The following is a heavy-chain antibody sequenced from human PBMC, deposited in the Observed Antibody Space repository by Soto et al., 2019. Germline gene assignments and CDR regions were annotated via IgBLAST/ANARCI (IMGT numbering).Heavy chain of an antibody. CDR1: GYTFTSYY. Sequence: ASVKVSCKASGYTFTSYYMHWVRQAPGQGLEWMGWINAYNGNKKYAQKLQGRVTMTTDTSTSTAYMELRSLRSDDTAVYYCARDLGQQLFDYWGQGTLVTVSS. CDR3: ARDLGQQLFDY. J-gene: IGHJ4*02. CDR2: INAYNGNK. D-gene: IGHD6-13*01. V-gene: IGHV1-18*04.